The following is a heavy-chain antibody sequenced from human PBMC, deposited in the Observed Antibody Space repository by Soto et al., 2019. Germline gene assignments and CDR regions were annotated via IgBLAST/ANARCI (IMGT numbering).Heavy chain of an antibody. D-gene: IGHD6-19*01. CDR3: AKVTVAGTFIWWYFDY. CDR2: ISGSGGST. J-gene: IGHJ4*02. Sequence: GGSLRLSCAASGFTFSSYAMTWVRQAPGKGLEWVSAISGSGGSTYYADSVKGRFTISRDNSKNTLYLQMNSLRAEDTAVYYCAKVTVAGTFIWWYFDYWGQGTLVTVSS. V-gene: IGHV3-23*01. CDR1: GFTFSSYA.